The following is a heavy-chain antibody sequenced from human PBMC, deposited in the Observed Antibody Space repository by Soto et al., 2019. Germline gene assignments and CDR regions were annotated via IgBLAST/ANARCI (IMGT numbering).Heavy chain of an antibody. J-gene: IGHJ3*02. CDR3: ARDRIAVAGEDAFDI. D-gene: IGHD6-19*01. CDR1: GDSVSSNSAA. V-gene: IGHV6-1*01. Sequence: PSQTLSLTCAISGDSVSSNSAAWNWIRLSPSRGLEWLARTYYRSRWYNDYAVSVRSRITVNPDTSKNQFSLQLTSVTPEDTAVYYCARDRIAVAGEDAFDIWGQGTMVTVSS. CDR2: TYYRSRWYN.